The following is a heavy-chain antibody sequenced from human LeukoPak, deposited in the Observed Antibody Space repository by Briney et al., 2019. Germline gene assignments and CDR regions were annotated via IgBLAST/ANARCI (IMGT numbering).Heavy chain of an antibody. V-gene: IGHV4-34*10. D-gene: IGHD1-26*01. J-gene: IGHJ4*02. CDR1: GGSFSGYY. CDR3: ASTEAGGVGAPVPFDY. Sequence: SETLSLTCAVYGGSFSGYYWSWIRQPPGKGLEWIGRIYTSGDTIYNPSLKSRLTISVDTSKSHFSLKLTSVTAADSAVYYCASTEAGGVGAPVPFDYWGQGTLVTVSS. CDR2: IYTSGDT.